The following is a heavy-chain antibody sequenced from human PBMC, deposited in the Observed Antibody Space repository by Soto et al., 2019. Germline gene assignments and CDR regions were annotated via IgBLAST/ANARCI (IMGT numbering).Heavy chain of an antibody. J-gene: IGHJ4*02. D-gene: IGHD2-15*01. CDR1: GYNFIGYF. V-gene: IGHV1-2*02. CDR3: ARDTPPLHSQSFDH. Sequence: ASVKVSCKASGYNFIGYFIHWVRQAPGQGPEWMGWINSNSGGTMYAEKFQGRVTMTRDASIRVVYLELSGLTSDDTAAYYCARDTPPLHSQSFDHWGQGALVTVSS. CDR2: INSNSGGT.